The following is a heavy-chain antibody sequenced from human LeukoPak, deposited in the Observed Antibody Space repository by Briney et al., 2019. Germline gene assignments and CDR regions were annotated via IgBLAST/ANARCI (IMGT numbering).Heavy chain of an antibody. Sequence: GGSLRLSCAAPGFTFSSYAMSWVRQAPGKGLEWVSAISGSGGSTYYADSVKGRFTISRDNSKNTLYLQMNSLRAEDTAVYYCAKDPYSGSYLNWFDPWGQGTLVTVSS. CDR3: AKDPYSGSYLNWFDP. V-gene: IGHV3-23*01. D-gene: IGHD1-26*01. CDR1: GFTFSSYA. J-gene: IGHJ5*02. CDR2: ISGSGGST.